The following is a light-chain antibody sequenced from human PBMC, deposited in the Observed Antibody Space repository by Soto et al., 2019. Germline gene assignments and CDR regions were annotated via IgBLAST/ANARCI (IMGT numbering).Light chain of an antibody. J-gene: IGLJ1*01. Sequence: QSVLTQPASVSGSPGQSITISCTGTSHDVGGYNYVSWYQQHPGKAPKHMIYDVSNRPSGVSNRFSGSKSANTASLTISGLQSEDESDYYCSSYTGSSTNVFGAGTKVTVL. CDR1: SHDVGGYNY. CDR2: DVS. CDR3: SSYTGSSTNV. V-gene: IGLV2-14*03.